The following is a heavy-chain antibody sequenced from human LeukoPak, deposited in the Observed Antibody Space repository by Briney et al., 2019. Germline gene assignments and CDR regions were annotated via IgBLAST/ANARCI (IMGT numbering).Heavy chain of an antibody. D-gene: IGHD1-7*01. J-gene: IGHJ4*02. V-gene: IGHV3-15*01. CDR2: IKSKTDGGTT. CDR3: ARQLELRSYYFDY. CDR1: GFTFSNAW. Sequence: PGGSLRLSCAASGFTFSNAWMSWVRQAPGKGLEWVGRIKSKTDGGTTDYAAPVKGRFTISRDDSKNTLYLQMNSLRAEDTAVYYCARQLELRSYYFDYWGQGTLVTVSS.